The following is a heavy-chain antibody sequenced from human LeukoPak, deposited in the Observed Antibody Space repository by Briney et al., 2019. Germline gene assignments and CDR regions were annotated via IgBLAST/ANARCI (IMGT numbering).Heavy chain of an antibody. CDR1: GGSISSGGYY. V-gene: IGHV4-61*08. CDR2: IYSSGTT. D-gene: IGHD6-13*01. Sequence: PSQTLSLTCTVSGGSISSGGYYWSWIRQHPGKGLEWIGNIYSSGTTNYNPSLKSRVTISVDTSKNQFSLRLSSVTAADTAVYYCARDLWQQLVHRWFDPWGQGTLVTVSS. J-gene: IGHJ5*02. CDR3: ARDLWQQLVHRWFDP.